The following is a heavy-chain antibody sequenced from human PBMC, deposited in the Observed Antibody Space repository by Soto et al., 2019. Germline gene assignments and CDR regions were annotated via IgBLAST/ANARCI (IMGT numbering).Heavy chain of an antibody. CDR1: GFTFSSYA. CDR3: AKDRRAGGNSAFYFDF. Sequence: GSQSLSWAASGFTFSSYAMSWVRQDPGKGLEWVSLISATGGGTYYADSVKGRFTISRDNSDNTLYLQVHSLRAEDTAVYYCAKDRRAGGNSAFYFDFWGQGAQVTGSS. D-gene: IGHD3-16*01. CDR2: ISATGGGT. V-gene: IGHV3-23*01. J-gene: IGHJ5*01.